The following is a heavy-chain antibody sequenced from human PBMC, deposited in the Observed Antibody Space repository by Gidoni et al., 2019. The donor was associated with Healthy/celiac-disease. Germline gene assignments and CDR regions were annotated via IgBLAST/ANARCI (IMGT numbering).Heavy chain of an antibody. CDR2: IYYSGST. CDR3: ARHGGDLGWDRSPTRAFDI. D-gene: IGHD6-19*01. Sequence: QLQLQESGPGLVKPSETLSLTCTVSGGSISSSSYYWGWIRQPPGKGLEWIGSIYYSGSTYDNPSLKSRVTISVDTSKNQFSLKLSSVTAADTAVYYCARHGGDLGWDRSPTRAFDIWGQGTMVTVSS. CDR1: GGSISSSSYY. J-gene: IGHJ3*02. V-gene: IGHV4-39*01.